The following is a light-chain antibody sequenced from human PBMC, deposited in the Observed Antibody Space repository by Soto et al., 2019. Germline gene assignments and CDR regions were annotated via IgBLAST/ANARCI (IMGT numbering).Light chain of an antibody. V-gene: IGLV2-18*02. CDR3: SSYTSSNTLL. Sequence: QSALTQPPSVSGSPGQSVTISCTGTSSDVGSYNRVSWYQQPPGTAPKLMIYDVSNRPSGVPDRFSGSKSDNTASLTISGLQAEDEADYYCSSYTSSNTLLFGGGTKLTVL. CDR2: DVS. J-gene: IGLJ2*01. CDR1: SSDVGSYNR.